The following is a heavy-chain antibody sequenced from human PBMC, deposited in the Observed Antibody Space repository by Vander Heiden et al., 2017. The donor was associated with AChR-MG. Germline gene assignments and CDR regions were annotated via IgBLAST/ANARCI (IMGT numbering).Heavy chain of an antibody. CDR3: TRDRGDGSGGY. CDR1: GFTFGDYR. CDR2: IRSKAYGGTT. V-gene: IGHV3-49*05. D-gene: IGHD3-10*01. Sequence: EVQLVESGGGLVKQGRSLRLSCTASGFTFGDYRMSWFRQAPGKGRGWVGFIRSKAYGGTTEYAASVKGRFTISRDDSKSIAYLQMNSLKTEDTAVYYCTRDRGDGSGGYWGQGTLVTVSS. J-gene: IGHJ4*02.